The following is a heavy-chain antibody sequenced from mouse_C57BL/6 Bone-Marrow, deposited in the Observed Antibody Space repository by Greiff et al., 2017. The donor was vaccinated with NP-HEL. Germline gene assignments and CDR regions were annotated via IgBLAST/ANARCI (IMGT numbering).Heavy chain of an antibody. CDR1: GYTFTDYY. Sequence: VQLQQSGPVLVKPGASVKMSCKASGYTFTDYYMNWVKQSHGKSLEWIGVINPYNGGTSYNQKFKGKATLTVDKSSSTAYMELNRLTSEDSAVYYCARPLYYDYAWFAYWGQGTLVTVSA. V-gene: IGHV1-19*01. D-gene: IGHD2-4*01. CDR3: ARPLYYDYAWFAY. J-gene: IGHJ3*01. CDR2: INPYNGGT.